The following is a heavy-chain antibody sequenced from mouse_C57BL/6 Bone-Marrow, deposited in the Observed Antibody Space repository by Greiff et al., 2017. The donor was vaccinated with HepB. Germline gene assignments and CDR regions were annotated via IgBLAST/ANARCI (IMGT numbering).Heavy chain of an antibody. CDR3: SYSNGYYDDMDY. Sequence: VQLKESGGGLVQPGESLQLSCESNAYAFPSHDMSWVRKTPEKRLELVAAINSDGGSTYYPDTMERRFIISRDNTKKTLYLQMSSLRSEDTALDYWSYSNGYYDDMDYWGQGTSVTFAS. CDR2: INSDGGST. D-gene: IGHD2-5*01. CDR1: AYAFPSHD. V-gene: IGHV5-2*01. J-gene: IGHJ4*01.